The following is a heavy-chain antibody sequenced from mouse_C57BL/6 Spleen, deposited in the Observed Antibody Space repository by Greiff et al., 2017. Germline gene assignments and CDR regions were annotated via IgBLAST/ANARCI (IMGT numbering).Heavy chain of an antibody. CDR2: ISDGGSYT. CDR3: ARDVTMITCFDY. V-gene: IGHV5-4*01. D-gene: IGHD2-4*01. J-gene: IGHJ2*01. CDR1: GFTFSSYA. Sequence: EVKLVESGGGLVKPGGSLKLSCAASGFTFSSYAMSWVRQTPEKRLEWVATISDGGSYTYYPANVKGRFTISRDTAKNNLYLQMSHLKSEDTAMYYCARDVTMITCFDYWGQGTTLTVSS.